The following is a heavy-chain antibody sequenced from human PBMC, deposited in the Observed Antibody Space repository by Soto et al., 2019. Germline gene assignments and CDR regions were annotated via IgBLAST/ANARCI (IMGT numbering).Heavy chain of an antibody. CDR3: ATSQKGYNWNYFDH. D-gene: IGHD1-20*01. Sequence: SETLSLTCTVTGGSMTTGDQYWTWIRHRPGKGPEWIGSVFYTGFTSYNPSLESRVSVSVDTSKSQFSLKLSAVTAADTAVYYCATSQKGYNWNYFDHWGQGALVTVSS. J-gene: IGHJ4*02. V-gene: IGHV4-39*01. CDR2: VFYTGFT. CDR1: GGSMTTGDQY.